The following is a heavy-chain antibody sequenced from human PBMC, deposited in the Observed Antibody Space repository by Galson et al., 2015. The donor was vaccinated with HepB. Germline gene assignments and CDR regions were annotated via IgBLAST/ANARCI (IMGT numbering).Heavy chain of an antibody. CDR3: ANAWFGELSEVRP. CDR1: GFTFSSYG. CDR2: ISYDGSNK. D-gene: IGHD3-10*01. V-gene: IGHV3-30*18. J-gene: IGHJ4*02. Sequence: SLRLSCAASGFTFSSYGMHWVRQAPGKGLEWVAVISYDGSNKYYADSVKGRFTISRDNSKNTLYLQMNSLRAEDTAVYYCANAWFGELSEVRPWGQGTLVTVSS.